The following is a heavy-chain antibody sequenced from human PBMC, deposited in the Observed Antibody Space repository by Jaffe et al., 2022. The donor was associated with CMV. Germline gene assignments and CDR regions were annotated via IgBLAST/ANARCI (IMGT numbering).Heavy chain of an antibody. J-gene: IGHJ4*02. V-gene: IGHV4-59*08. CDR1: GGSISSYY. CDR3: ARGDYYDSSGYWIDY. Sequence: QVQLQESGPGLVKPSETLSLTCTVSGGSISSYYWSWIRQPPGKGLEWIGYIYYSGSTNYNPSLKSRVTISVDTSKNQFSLKLSSVTAADTAVYYCARGDYYDSSGYWIDYWGQGTLVTVSS. CDR2: IYYSGST. D-gene: IGHD3-22*01.